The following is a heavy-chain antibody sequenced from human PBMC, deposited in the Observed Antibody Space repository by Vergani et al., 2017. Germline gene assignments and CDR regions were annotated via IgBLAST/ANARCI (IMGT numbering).Heavy chain of an antibody. CDR2: IHYSENT. CDR3: ASDTHSGQRADR. J-gene: IGHJ5*02. D-gene: IGHD6-19*01. Sequence: QVQLQESGPGLVKSSETLSLTCSVSFDSIRNLYCNWIRQPPGKGLEWIGSIHYSENTNYNPSLKTRVTISVDTSKNQFSLTLTSVTAADPAVSYCASDTHSGQRADRWGQGILVTVTS. V-gene: IGHV4-59*11. CDR1: FDSIRNLY.